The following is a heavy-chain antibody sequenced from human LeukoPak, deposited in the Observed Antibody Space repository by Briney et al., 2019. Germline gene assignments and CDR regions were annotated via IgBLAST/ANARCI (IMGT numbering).Heavy chain of an antibody. CDR1: GGSISSSY. Sequence: SETLSLTCTVSGGSISSSYWSWIRQPPGKGLEWIGYIYYSGSTNYNPSLKSRVTISVDTSKNQFSLKLGSVTAADTAVYYCARGGYFDWPYAFDIWGQGTMVTVSS. CDR2: IYYSGST. CDR3: ARGGYFDWPYAFDI. D-gene: IGHD3-9*01. V-gene: IGHV4-59*01. J-gene: IGHJ3*02.